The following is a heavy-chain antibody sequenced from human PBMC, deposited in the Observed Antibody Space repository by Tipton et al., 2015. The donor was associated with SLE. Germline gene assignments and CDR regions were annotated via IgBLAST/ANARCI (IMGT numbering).Heavy chain of an antibody. Sequence: GSLRLSCAASGFTFSSYAMSWVRQAPGKGLEWVSVIYSGGSTYYADSVKGRFTISRHNSKNTLYLQMNSLRAEDTAVYYCAREGSAAGRYFDLWGRGTLVTVSS. CDR1: GFTFSSYA. D-gene: IGHD6-13*01. CDR3: AREGSAAGRYFDL. J-gene: IGHJ2*01. V-gene: IGHV3-53*04. CDR2: IYSGGST.